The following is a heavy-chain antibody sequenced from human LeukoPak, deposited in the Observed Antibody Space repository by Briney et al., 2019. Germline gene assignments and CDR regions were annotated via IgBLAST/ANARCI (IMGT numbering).Heavy chain of an antibody. J-gene: IGHJ4*02. V-gene: IGHV4-59*08. CDR1: GGSISSYY. CDR2: IYYSGST. Sequence: TLSLTCTVSGGSISSYYWSWIRQPPGKGLEWIGYIYYSGSTNYNPSLKSRVTISVDTSKNQFSLKLSSVTAADTAVYYCARLAGEQWLAYFDYWGQGTLVTVSS. D-gene: IGHD6-19*01. CDR3: ARLAGEQWLAYFDY.